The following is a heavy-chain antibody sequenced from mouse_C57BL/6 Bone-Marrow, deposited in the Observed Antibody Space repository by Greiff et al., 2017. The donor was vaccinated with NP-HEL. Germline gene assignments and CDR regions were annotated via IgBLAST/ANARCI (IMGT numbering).Heavy chain of an antibody. CDR3: ARRTYGSSFLFDY. J-gene: IGHJ2*01. D-gene: IGHD1-1*01. Sequence: QVQLKQSGPELVKPGASVKISCKASGYAFSSSWMNWVKQRPGKGLEWIGRIYPGDGDTNYNGKFKGKATLTADKSSSTAYMQLSSLTSEDSAVYFCARRTYGSSFLFDYWGQGTTLTVSS. CDR1: GYAFSSSW. CDR2: IYPGDGDT. V-gene: IGHV1-82*01.